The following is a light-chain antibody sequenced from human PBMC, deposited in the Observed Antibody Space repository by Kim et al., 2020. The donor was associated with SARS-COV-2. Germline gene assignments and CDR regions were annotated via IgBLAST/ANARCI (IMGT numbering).Light chain of an antibody. CDR1: QGIGTV. CDR2: SAS. Sequence: ASVGDRVTITCRASQGIGTVVAWYQQKAGRAPKLLIYSASTLQSGVAPRFSGSGSGTEFTLTIISLQPEDFATYYCQQLNSYPLNFGGGTKVDIK. J-gene: IGKJ4*01. V-gene: IGKV1-9*01. CDR3: QQLNSYPLN.